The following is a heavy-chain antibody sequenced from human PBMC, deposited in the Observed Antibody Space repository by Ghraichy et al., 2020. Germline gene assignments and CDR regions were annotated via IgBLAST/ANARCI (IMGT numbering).Heavy chain of an antibody. V-gene: IGHV1-24*01. J-gene: IGHJ5*02. Sequence: ASVKVSCKVSGYTLTELSMHWVRQAPGTGLEWMGGFDPEDGETIYAQKFQGRVTMTEDTSTDTAYMELSSLRSEDTAVYYCATLYSNSRSWFDPWGQGTLVTVSS. CDR2: FDPEDGET. D-gene: IGHD4-11*01. CDR1: GYTLTELS. CDR3: ATLYSNSRSWFDP.